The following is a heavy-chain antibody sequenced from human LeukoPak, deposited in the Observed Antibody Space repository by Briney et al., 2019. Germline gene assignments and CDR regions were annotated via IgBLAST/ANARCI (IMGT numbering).Heavy chain of an antibody. V-gene: IGHV4-28*03. CDR2: IYYSGKT. J-gene: IGHJ6*02. CDR3: ARVWFGGYAMDV. Sequence: PSETLSLTCAVSGYSLSSSNWWGGIRQPPGKGREGLGYIYYSGKTYYNPSLKRRVTMSVDTSKNQFSLKLSSVTAVDTAVYYCARVWFGGYAMDVWGQGTTITVSS. CDR1: GYSLSSSNW. D-gene: IGHD3-10*01.